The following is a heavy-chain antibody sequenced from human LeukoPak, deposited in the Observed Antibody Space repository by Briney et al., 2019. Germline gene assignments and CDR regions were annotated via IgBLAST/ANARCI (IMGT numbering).Heavy chain of an antibody. CDR2: ISAYNGNT. Sequence: SSVKVSCMACGYTFTSYGISWLRQAPGQGLEWMGWISAYNGNTNYAQKLQGRVTMNTDTSTSTAYMELRSLRSDVSAVYYCARGAGYCSSTSCYVFDYWGQGTLVTVSS. V-gene: IGHV1-18*04. J-gene: IGHJ4*02. CDR3: ARGAGYCSSTSCYVFDY. D-gene: IGHD2-2*01. CDR1: GYTFTSYG.